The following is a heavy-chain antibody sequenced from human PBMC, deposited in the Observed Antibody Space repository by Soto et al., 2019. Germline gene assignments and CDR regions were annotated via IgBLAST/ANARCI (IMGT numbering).Heavy chain of an antibody. Sequence: QVQLHQWGAGLLKPSETLSLTCAVYGGSFTTYYWSWIRQSLGKGLEWIGEINHSGFTNYNPSLESRVTTSVDTSKNQFSLKLRSVTAADTAIYYCARRYCSDSYCSYFDYWGRGTLVSVSS. CDR2: INHSGFT. V-gene: IGHV4-34*01. D-gene: IGHD2-15*01. CDR3: ARRYCSDSYCSYFDY. CDR1: GGSFTTYY. J-gene: IGHJ4*02.